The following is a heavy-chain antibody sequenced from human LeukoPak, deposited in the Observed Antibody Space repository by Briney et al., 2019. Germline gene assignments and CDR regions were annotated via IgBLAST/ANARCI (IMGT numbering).Heavy chain of an antibody. V-gene: IGHV4-59*08. J-gene: IGHJ4*02. D-gene: IGHD4-23*01. CDR3: ARHPSWPDYGGTYDY. CDR2: IYSDGRT. CDR1: GGSVSKYF. Sequence: SQTLSLTCTVSGGSVSKYFWSWIRQTPGKGLEWIAYIYSDGRTNYNPSLKSRVTISIDTSKNQFSLKMSSVTAADTAVYYCARHPSWPDYGGTYDYWGQGTLVTVSS.